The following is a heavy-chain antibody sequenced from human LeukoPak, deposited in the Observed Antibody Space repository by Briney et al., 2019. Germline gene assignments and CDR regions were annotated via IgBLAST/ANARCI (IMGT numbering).Heavy chain of an antibody. D-gene: IGHD4-17*01. Sequence: GGSLRLSCAVSGFSVNDNYMSWVRLAPGKGLQWVSVMFPDGRTYYADSVKGRFTISRDLARNTLLLQMHSLRADGTAVHYCARTNPVYGDYDYWGQGTLVTVSS. CDR3: ARTNPVYGDYDY. V-gene: IGHV3-53*01. CDR2: MFPDGRT. J-gene: IGHJ4*02. CDR1: GFSVNDNY.